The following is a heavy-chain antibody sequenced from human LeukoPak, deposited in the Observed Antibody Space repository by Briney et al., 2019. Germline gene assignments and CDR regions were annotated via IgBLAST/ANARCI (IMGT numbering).Heavy chain of an antibody. CDR3: ARGRDYYDSSGYPISTFDY. J-gene: IGHJ4*02. CDR1: GGSISSGGYY. CDR2: IYYSGST. V-gene: IGHV4-31*03. D-gene: IGHD3-22*01. Sequence: NPSETLSLTCTVSGGSISSGGYYWSWIRQHPGKGLEWIGYIYYSGSTYYNPSLKSRVTISVDTSKNQFSLKLSSVTAADTAVYYCARGRDYYDSSGYPISTFDYWGQGTLVTVSS.